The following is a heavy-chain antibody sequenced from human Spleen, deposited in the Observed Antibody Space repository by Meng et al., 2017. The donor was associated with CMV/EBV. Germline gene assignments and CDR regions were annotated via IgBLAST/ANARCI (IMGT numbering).Heavy chain of an antibody. D-gene: IGHD2-2*01. J-gene: IGHJ3*02. CDR3: AKQPYCSSTSCLDAFDI. V-gene: IGHV3-38-3*01. CDR2: ISGGST. Sequence: GESLKISCAASGFTVSSNEMSWVRQAPGKGLEWVSSISGGSTYYADSRKGRFTISRDNSKNTLYLQMNSLRAEDTAVYYCAKQPYCSSTSCLDAFDIWGQGTMVTVSS. CDR1: GFTVSSNE.